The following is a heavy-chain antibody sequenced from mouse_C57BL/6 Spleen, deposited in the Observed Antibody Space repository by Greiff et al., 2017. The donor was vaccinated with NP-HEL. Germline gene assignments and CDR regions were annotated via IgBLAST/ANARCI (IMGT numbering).Heavy chain of an antibody. CDR1: GYTFTSYG. CDR2: IYPRSGNT. Sequence: QVQLKESGAELARPGASVKLSCKASGYTFTSYGISWVKQRTGQGLEWIGEIYPRSGNTYYNEKFKGKATLTADKSSSTAYMELRSLTSEDSAVYFCATHYDGFAYWGQGTLVTVSA. J-gene: IGHJ3*01. CDR3: ATHYDGFAY. V-gene: IGHV1-81*01. D-gene: IGHD2-3*01.